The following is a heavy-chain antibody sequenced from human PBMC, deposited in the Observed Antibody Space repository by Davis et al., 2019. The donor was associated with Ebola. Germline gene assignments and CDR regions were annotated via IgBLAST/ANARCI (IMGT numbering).Heavy chain of an antibody. CDR1: GFTFSSYA. D-gene: IGHD2-21*01. Sequence: GESLKISCAASGFTFSSYAMSWVRQAPGKGLEWVSAISGSGGSTYYADSVKGRFTISRDNSKNTLYLQMNSLRAEDTAVYYRAKDGDRRPFDYWGQGTLVTVSS. CDR3: AKDGDRRPFDY. J-gene: IGHJ4*02. CDR2: ISGSGGST. V-gene: IGHV3-23*01.